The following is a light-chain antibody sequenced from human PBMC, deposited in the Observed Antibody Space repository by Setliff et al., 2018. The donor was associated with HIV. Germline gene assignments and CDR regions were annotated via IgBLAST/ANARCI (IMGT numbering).Light chain of an antibody. CDR3: SSYTTTSTLRV. CDR1: SSYVGDFDS. Sequence: QSVLTQPASVSGSPGQSITISCTATSSYVGDFDSVAWYQQHPGRAPKLMIYEVNHRPSGVSNRFSGSKSGNTASLTISGLQADDEADYYCSSYTTTSTLRVFGAGTKVTVL. J-gene: IGLJ1*01. V-gene: IGLV2-14*01. CDR2: EVN.